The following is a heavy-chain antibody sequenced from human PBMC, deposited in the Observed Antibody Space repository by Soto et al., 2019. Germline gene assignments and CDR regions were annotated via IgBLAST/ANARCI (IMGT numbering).Heavy chain of an antibody. V-gene: IGHV3-23*01. CDR2: ISGGIGST. CDR3: AKTITTPPSEDSTGRGALIDH. J-gene: IGHJ4*02. CDR1: GFSFGTYA. Sequence: EVQLLESGGGLVQPGGSLRLSCVASGFSFGTYAMTWVRQVPGKGLEWVSTISGGIGSTFYADSVKGRFTISRDISKNTLSLQMNGLRPDDTALYYCAKTITTPPSEDSTGRGALIDHWGRGARVIVSS. D-gene: IGHD2-8*02.